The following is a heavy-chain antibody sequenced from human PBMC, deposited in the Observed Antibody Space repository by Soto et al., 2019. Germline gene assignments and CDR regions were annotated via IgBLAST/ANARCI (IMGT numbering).Heavy chain of an antibody. V-gene: IGHV1-18*01. CDR3: ARAITIFGVDLYGMDV. J-gene: IGHJ6*02. Sequence: QVQLVQSGAEVKKPGASVKVSCKASGYTFTSYGISWVRQAPGQGLEWMGWISAYNGNTNYAQKLQGRVTMTTDTSTCTAYMELRSLRSDDTAVYYCARAITIFGVDLYGMDVWGQGTTVTVSS. CDR2: ISAYNGNT. D-gene: IGHD3-3*01. CDR1: GYTFTSYG.